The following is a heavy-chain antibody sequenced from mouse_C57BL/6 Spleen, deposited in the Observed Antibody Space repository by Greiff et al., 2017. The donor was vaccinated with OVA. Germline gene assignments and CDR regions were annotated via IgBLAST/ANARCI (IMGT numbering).Heavy chain of an antibody. CDR2: IRNKANGYTT. CDR3: ARLTGRGYYFDY. Sequence: EVQGVESGGGLVQPGGSLSLSCAASGFTFTDYYMSWVRQPPGKALEWLGFIRNKANGYTTEFSASVKGRFTISRDNSQSILYLQMNALRAEDSATYYCARLTGRGYYFDYWGQGTTLTVSS. J-gene: IGHJ2*01. CDR1: GFTFTDYY. D-gene: IGHD4-1*01. V-gene: IGHV7-3*01.